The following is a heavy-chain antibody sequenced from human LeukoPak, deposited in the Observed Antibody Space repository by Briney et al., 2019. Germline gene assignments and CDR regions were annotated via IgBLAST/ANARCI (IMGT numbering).Heavy chain of an antibody. V-gene: IGHV1-69*05. CDR3: ASTKGGYYYYMDV. CDR1: GYTFTSYG. J-gene: IGHJ6*03. Sequence: SVKVSCKASGYTFTSYGISWVRQAPGQGLEWMGGIIPIFGTANYAQKFQGRVTITTNESTSTAYMELSSLRSEDTAVYYCASTKGGYYYYMDVWGKGTTVTVSS. CDR2: IIPIFGTA.